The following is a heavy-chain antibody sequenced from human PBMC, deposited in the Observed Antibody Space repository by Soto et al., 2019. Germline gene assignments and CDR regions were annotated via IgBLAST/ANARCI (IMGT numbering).Heavy chain of an antibody. CDR3: ARAFCGGDCYASDWYFDL. D-gene: IGHD2-21*02. CDR2: IIPIFGTA. CDR1: GGTFSSYA. J-gene: IGHJ2*01. V-gene: IGHV1-69*01. Sequence: QVQLVQSGAEVKKPGSSVKVSCKASGGTFSSYAISWVRQAPGQGLEWMGGIIPIFGTANYAQKFQGRVTITADESTSTAYMELSSLRSEDTAVYYCARAFCGGDCYASDWYFDLWGRGTLVPVSS.